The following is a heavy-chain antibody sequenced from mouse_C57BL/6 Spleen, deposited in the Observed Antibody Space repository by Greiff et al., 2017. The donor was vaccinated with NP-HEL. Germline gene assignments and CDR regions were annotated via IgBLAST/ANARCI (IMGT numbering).Heavy chain of an antibody. Sequence: VQLQQSGAELMKPGASVKLSCKATGYTFTGYWIEWVKQRPGHGLEWIGEILTGSGSTNYNEKFKGKATFTADTSSNTAYMQLSSLTTEDSASYYCARWRYDYDGYYAMDYWGQGTSVTVSS. V-gene: IGHV1-9*01. CDR2: ILTGSGST. D-gene: IGHD2-4*01. CDR3: ARWRYDYDGYYAMDY. CDR1: GYTFTGYW. J-gene: IGHJ4*01.